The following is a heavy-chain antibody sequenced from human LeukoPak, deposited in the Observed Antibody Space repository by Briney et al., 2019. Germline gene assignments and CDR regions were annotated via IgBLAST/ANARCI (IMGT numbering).Heavy chain of an antibody. D-gene: IGHD6-19*01. CDR1: GGSISSYY. Sequence: PSETLSLTCTVSGGSISSYYWSWIRQPPGKGLEWIGYIYYSGSTNYNPSLKSRVTISVDTSKNQFSLKLSSVTAADTAVYYCARGIAVAGPNYYCYYGMDVWGQGTTVTVSS. CDR3: ARGIAVAGPNYYCYYGMDV. V-gene: IGHV4-59*01. J-gene: IGHJ6*02. CDR2: IYYSGST.